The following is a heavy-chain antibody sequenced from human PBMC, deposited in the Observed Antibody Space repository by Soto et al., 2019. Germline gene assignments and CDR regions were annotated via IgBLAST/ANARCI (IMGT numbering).Heavy chain of an antibody. CDR2: IIPIFGTA. J-gene: IGHJ6*02. D-gene: IGHD6-6*01. V-gene: IGHV1-69*01. CDR3: ARVIAARPLGYYYGMDV. Sequence: QVQLVQSGAEVKKPGSSVKVSCKASAGTFSSYAISWVRQAPGQGLEWMGGIIPIFGTANYAQKFQGRVTITADESTSTAYMELSSLRSEDTAVYYCARVIAARPLGYYYGMDVWGQGTTVTVSS. CDR1: AGTFSSYA.